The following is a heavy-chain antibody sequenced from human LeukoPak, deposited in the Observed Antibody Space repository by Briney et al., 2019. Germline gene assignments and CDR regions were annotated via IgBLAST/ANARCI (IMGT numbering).Heavy chain of an antibody. Sequence: GGSLRLSCEASGFAFSNYGMHWVRQAPGKGLEWVAVIWYGGGSQKYYADSVKGRFTISRDNSKNTLYLQMNSLRAEDTAVYYCARDETGYWGQGTLVTVSS. CDR3: ARDETGY. V-gene: IGHV3-33*01. CDR1: GFAFSNYG. J-gene: IGHJ4*02. CDR2: IWYGGGSQK. D-gene: IGHD3-9*01.